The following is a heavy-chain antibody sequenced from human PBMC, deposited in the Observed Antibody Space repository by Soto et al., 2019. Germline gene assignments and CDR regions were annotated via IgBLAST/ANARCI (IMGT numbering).Heavy chain of an antibody. CDR3: VQAPPRVVLAGTPFDY. CDR2: ISYDGTNK. CDR1: EFTFSTSD. V-gene: IGHV3-30*03. D-gene: IGHD2-15*01. Sequence: QVQLVESGGGVAQPGRSLRLSCAASEFTFSTSDRHWVRQAPGKGLEWVAVISYDGTNKYYADSVKGRFTISRDNSKNTLYLQMNSLGAEGTGVYYCVQAPPRVVLAGTPFDYWGQGTLVTVSS. J-gene: IGHJ4*02.